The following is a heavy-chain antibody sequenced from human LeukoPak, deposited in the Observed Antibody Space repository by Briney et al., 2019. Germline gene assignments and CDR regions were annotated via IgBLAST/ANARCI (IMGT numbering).Heavy chain of an antibody. CDR1: GGSISGSC. Sequence: SETLSLTCTISGGSISGSCWSWVRQPAGKGLEWIGRLATSGTINYNPSLKSRVTVSMDTSKNQFSLKLTSVAAADTAVYYCTRDESKGSRGDAFDLWGQGSVVTVSS. D-gene: IGHD2-15*01. J-gene: IGHJ3*01. V-gene: IGHV4-4*07. CDR2: LATSGTI. CDR3: TRDESKGSRGDAFDL.